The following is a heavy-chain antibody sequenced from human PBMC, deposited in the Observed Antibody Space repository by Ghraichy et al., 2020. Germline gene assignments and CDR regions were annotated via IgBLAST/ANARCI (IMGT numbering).Heavy chain of an antibody. CDR3: ATNLGYCSGATCYSNS. CDR1: GFTFSIYT. Sequence: GGSLRLSCAASGFTFSIYTMSWVRQAPGKGLEWVSAISGSAGSTYYADSVKGRFTISRDNSKNTLFLQINSLRAEDTVVYYCATNLGYCSGATCYSNSWGQGTLVTVSS. D-gene: IGHD2-15*01. J-gene: IGHJ4*02. CDR2: ISGSAGST. V-gene: IGHV3-23*01.